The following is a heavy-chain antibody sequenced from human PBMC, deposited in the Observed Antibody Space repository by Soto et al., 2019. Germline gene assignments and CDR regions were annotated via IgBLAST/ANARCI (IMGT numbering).Heavy chain of an antibody. D-gene: IGHD3-10*01. CDR2: IYWDDDK. CDR3: AHSFGEVRGRYCHCFGLDV. V-gene: IGHV2-5*02. J-gene: IGHJ6*02. CDR1: GFSLSTPAVG. Sequence: QITLKESGPTLVKPTQTLTLTCTFSGFSLSTPAVGVGWIRQPPGKALEWLALIYWDDDKTSSPSLKTRLSSSRGTSKTPVARTMTNIDPVDTAPYYCAHSFGEVRGRYCHCFGLDVWGQGTTVTVSS.